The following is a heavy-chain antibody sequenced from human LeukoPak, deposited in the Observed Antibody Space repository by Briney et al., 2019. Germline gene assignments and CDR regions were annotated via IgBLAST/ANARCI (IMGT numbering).Heavy chain of an antibody. V-gene: IGHV4-39*07. CDR3: ARDWKVGSWYLADY. J-gene: IGHJ4*02. CDR2: IYYSGST. D-gene: IGHD6-13*01. CDR1: GGSISSSSYY. Sequence: PSETLSLTCTVSGGSISSSSYYWGWIRQPPGKGLEWIGSIYYSGSTYYNPSLKSRVTISVDTSKNQFSLKLSSVTAADTAVYYCARDWKVGSWYLADYWGQGTLVTVSS.